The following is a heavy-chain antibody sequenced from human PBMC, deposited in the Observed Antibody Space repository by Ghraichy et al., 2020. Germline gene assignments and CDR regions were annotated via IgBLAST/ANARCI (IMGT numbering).Heavy chain of an antibody. Sequence: GGSLRLSCAASGFTFSSYAMHWVRQAPGKRLEWVAVISYDGSNKYYVDSVKGRFTISRDNSKNTLYLQMNSLRAEDTAVYYCAREDIVAPRSGMDVWGQGTTVTVSS. CDR2: ISYDGSNK. V-gene: IGHV3-30*04. J-gene: IGHJ6*02. CDR1: GFTFSSYA. CDR3: AREDIVAPRSGMDV. D-gene: IGHD5-12*01.